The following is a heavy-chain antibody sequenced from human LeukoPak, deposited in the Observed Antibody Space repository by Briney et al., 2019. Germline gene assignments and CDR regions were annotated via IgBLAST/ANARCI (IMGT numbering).Heavy chain of an antibody. D-gene: IGHD5-12*01. CDR3: ASPLGYSGYDYDFDY. J-gene: IGHJ4*02. V-gene: IGHV1-2*02. CDR1: GYTFTGYY. Sequence: GASVKVSCKASGYTFTGYYMHWVRQAPGQGLEWMGWINPNSGGTNYAQKFQGRVTMTRDTSISTAYMELSRLRSDDTAVYYCASPLGYSGYDYDFDYWSQGTLVTVSS. CDR2: INPNSGGT.